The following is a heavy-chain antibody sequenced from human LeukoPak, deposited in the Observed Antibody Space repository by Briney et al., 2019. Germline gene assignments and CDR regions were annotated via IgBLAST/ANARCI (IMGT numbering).Heavy chain of an antibody. Sequence: GGSLRLSCAASGFTFSSYAMIWVRQAPGKGLEWVSTISEGGAMTYYADSVKGRFTISRDNSKNTLYLQMISLRAEDTAVYYCAKAFSSGRTYWGQGTLVTVSS. CDR2: ISEGGAMT. D-gene: IGHD3-3*02. CDR3: AKAFSSGRTY. V-gene: IGHV3-23*01. J-gene: IGHJ4*02. CDR1: GFTFSSYA.